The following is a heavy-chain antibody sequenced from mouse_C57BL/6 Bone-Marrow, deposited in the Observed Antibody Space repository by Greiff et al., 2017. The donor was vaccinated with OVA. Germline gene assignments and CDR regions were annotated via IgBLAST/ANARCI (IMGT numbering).Heavy chain of an antibody. CDR3: ARGSYYGSSYRYFDV. CDR2: ISYDGSN. CDR1: GYSITSGYY. Sequence: EVQLQESGPGLVKPSQSLSLTCSVTGYSITSGYYWNWIRQFPGNKLEWMGYISYDGSNNYNPSLKNRISITRDTSKNQFFLKLNSVTTEDTATYYCARGSYYGSSYRYFDVWGTGTTVTVSS. V-gene: IGHV3-6*01. D-gene: IGHD1-1*01. J-gene: IGHJ1*03.